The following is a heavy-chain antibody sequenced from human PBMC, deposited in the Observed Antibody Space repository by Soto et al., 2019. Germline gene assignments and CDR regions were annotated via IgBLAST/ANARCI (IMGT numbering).Heavy chain of an antibody. CDR2: IIPILGTA. V-gene: IGHV1-69*01. D-gene: IGHD2-2*01. J-gene: IGHJ5*02. CDR3: ARDGADIVVVRTVPWWFEP. Sequence: QVQLVQSGAEVKKPGSSVKVSCNASGGTFSSYASSWLRQAPGQGLEWMGGIIPILGTANYAQKFKGRVTITADESTSTAYMELSSLRSEDTAVYYCARDGADIVVVRTVPWWFEPWGQGTLVTVSS. CDR1: GGTFSSYA.